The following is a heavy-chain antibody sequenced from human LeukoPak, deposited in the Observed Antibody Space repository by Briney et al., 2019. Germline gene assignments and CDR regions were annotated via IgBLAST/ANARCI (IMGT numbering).Heavy chain of an antibody. D-gene: IGHD6-19*01. V-gene: IGHV4-39*01. J-gene: IGHJ4*02. Sequence: SETLSLTCTVSGGSISSSSYYWGWIRQPPGKGLEWIGSIYYSGSTYYNPSLKSRLTISGDTSKNQFSLRLSSVTAADTAVYYCARHTEQWLVPYYFDYWGQGNLVTVSS. CDR3: ARHTEQWLVPYYFDY. CDR1: GGSISSSSYY. CDR2: IYYSGST.